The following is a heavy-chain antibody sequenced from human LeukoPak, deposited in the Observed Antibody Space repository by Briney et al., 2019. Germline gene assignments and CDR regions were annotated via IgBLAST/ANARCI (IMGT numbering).Heavy chain of an antibody. CDR1: GFTFDDYA. D-gene: IGHD6-13*01. CDR2: ISWNSGSI. J-gene: IGHJ6*03. CDR3: AKAGAAAAADGGYYYYMDV. V-gene: IGHV3-9*03. Sequence: PGGSLRLSCAASGFTFDDYAMHWVRQAPGKGLEWVSGISWNSGSIGYADSVKGRFTISRDNAKNSLYLQMNSLRAEDMALYYCAKAGAAAAADGGYYYYMDVWGKGTTVTVSS.